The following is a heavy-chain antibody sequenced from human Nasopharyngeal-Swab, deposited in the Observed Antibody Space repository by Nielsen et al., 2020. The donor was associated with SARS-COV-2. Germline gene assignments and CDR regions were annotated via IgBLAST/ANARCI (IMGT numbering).Heavy chain of an antibody. J-gene: IGHJ4*02. CDR2: IDSLHNT. D-gene: IGHD3-9*01. CDR1: GFTFRSYA. Sequence: GESLKISCAASGFTFRSYAMTWARQAPGKGLEWVSAIDSLHNTYYADSVKGRFTLSRDNSKNTLYLQMNSLGAEDTAVYYCVKDYLREGYFGGQGTLVTVSS. CDR3: VKDYLREGYF. V-gene: IGHV3-23*01.